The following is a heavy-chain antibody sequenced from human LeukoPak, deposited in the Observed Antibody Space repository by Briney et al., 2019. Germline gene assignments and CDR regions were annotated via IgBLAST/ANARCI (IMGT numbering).Heavy chain of an antibody. CDR3: AKSVVGATSTRFDP. CDR2: ISGSGGST. CDR1: GFTFSSYA. J-gene: IGHJ5*02. V-gene: IGHV3-23*01. D-gene: IGHD1-26*01. Sequence: GGSLRLSCAASGFTFSSYAMSWVRQAPGKGLEWVSAISGSGGSTYYADSVKGRFTISRDNSKNTLYPQMNSLRAEDTAVYYCAKSVVGATSTRFDPWGQGTLVTVSS.